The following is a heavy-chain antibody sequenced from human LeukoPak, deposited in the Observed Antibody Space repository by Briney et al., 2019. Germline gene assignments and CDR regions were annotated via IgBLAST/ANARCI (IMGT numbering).Heavy chain of an antibody. CDR3: ARDMWQWPD. CDR1: GFTFSSYA. D-gene: IGHD6-19*01. Sequence: GGSLRLSCAASGFTFSSYAMSWVRQAPGKGLEWVANINQDGSEKYYVDSVRGRFTISRDNAKNSVYLQMNSLRAEDTAVYYCARDMWQWPDWGQGTLVTVSS. CDR2: INQDGSEK. V-gene: IGHV3-7*01. J-gene: IGHJ4*02.